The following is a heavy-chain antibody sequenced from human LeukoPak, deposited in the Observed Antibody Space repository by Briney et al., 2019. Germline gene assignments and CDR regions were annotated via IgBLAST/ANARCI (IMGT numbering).Heavy chain of an antibody. V-gene: IGHV3-48*03. CDR1: GFTFSSHD. CDR3: ARGGAILHFDY. D-gene: IGHD1-26*01. J-gene: IGHJ4*02. CDR2: ISSSGTTI. Sequence: PGGSLRPSCAASGFTFSSHDMNWVRQAPGKGLEWVSYISSSGTTIYYADSVKGRFPISRDNAKNSLYLQMNSLRAEDTAVYYCARGGAILHFDYWGQGTLVTVSS.